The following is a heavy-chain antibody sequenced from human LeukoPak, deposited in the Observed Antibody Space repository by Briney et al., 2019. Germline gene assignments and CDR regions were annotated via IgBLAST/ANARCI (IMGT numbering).Heavy chain of an antibody. D-gene: IGHD6-19*01. V-gene: IGHV4-59*01. CDR2: IYYSTNT. Sequence: SETLSLTCTVSGGSISIYSWSWIRQPPGKGLEWVGYIYYSTNTNYNPSLKSRVTISVDTSKNQFSLKLSSVTAADTAVYYCARDSSGWYRGFDYWGQGTLVTVSS. J-gene: IGHJ4*02. CDR1: GGSISIYS. CDR3: ARDSSGWYRGFDY.